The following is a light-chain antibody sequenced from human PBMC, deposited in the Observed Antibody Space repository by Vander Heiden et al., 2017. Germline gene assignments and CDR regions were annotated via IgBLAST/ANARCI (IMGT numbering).Light chain of an antibody. J-gene: IGKJ1*01. CDR1: QSVSSN. CDR2: GAS. V-gene: IGKV3-15*01. Sequence: EIVMTQSPATPSVSPGERATLPCRASQSVSSNFAWYQQKPGQAPRLLIYGASTRATGIPARFSGSGSGTEFTLTISSLQSEDFAVYYCQQYNNWPPWTFGQGTKVEIK. CDR3: QQYNNWPPWT.